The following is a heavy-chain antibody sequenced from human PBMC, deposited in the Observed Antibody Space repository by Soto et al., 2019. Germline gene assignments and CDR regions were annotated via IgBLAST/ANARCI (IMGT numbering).Heavy chain of an antibody. Sequence: QVQLVQSGAEVKKPGASVKVSCKASGYTFTSYDINWVRQATGQGLEWMGWMNPNSDNPGYAQKFQGRVTMTRNTSISTAYMELTSLRSEDTAVYYCARGGQARIPAAGTPYWGQGTLVTVSS. V-gene: IGHV1-8*01. D-gene: IGHD6-13*01. CDR2: MNPNSDNP. CDR1: GYTFTSYD. J-gene: IGHJ4*02. CDR3: ARGGQARIPAAGTPY.